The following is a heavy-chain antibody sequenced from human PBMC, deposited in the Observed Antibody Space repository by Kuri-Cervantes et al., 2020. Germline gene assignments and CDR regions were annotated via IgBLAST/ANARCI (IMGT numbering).Heavy chain of an antibody. V-gene: IGHV5-51*01. CDR1: GYSFTSYW. D-gene: IGHD1-26*01. Sequence: KVSCKGSGYSFTSYWIGWVRQMPGKGLEWMGIIYPGDSDTRYSPSFQGQVTISADKSISTAYPQWSSLKASDTAMYYCARRGSGKSNNNWFDPWGQGTLVTV. CDR3: ARRGSGKSNNNWFDP. J-gene: IGHJ5*02. CDR2: IYPGDSDT.